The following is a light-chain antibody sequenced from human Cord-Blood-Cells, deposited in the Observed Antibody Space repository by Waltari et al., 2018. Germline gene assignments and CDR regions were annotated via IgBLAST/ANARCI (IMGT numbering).Light chain of an antibody. J-gene: IGKJ1*01. CDR2: GAS. CDR1: QSVSSSY. Sequence: IVLTQSPGTLSLSPGERATLSCRASQSVSSSYLAWYQQKPGQAPSLLIYGASSRATGIPDRFSGSGSGTDFTLTISRLEPEDFAVYYCQQSGAFGQGTKVEIK. V-gene: IGKV3-20*01. CDR3: QQSGA.